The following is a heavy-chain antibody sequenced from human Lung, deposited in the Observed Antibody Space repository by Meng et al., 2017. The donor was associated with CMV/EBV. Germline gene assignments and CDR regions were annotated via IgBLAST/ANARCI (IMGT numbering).Heavy chain of an antibody. Sequence: SXXVSCKASGYTFTGYYMHWVRQAPGQGLEWMGRINPNSGGTNYAQKFQGRVTMTRDTSISTAYMELSRLRSDDTAVYYCATLGSPSSSSYYYYYYGMDVWGQETTVTVSS. J-gene: IGHJ6*01. CDR3: ATLGSPSSSSYYYYYYGMDV. D-gene: IGHD6-6*01. CDR2: INPNSGGT. CDR1: GYTFTGYY. V-gene: IGHV1-2*06.